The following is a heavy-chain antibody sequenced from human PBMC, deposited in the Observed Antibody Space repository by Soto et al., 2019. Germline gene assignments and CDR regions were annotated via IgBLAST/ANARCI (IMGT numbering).Heavy chain of an antibody. J-gene: IGHJ4*02. CDR2: IYYSGTT. CDR1: GGSISSGGCY. V-gene: IGHV4-31*03. Sequence: QVQLQESGPGLVKPSQTLSLTCTVSGGSISSGGCYWSWLRQHPEKGLECIGYIYYSGTTYYNPSIKIRNTISVDTSKNHSSLKLSSVTAAYTAVYYCATEPFTWGQGTLVTVSS. CDR3: ATEPFT.